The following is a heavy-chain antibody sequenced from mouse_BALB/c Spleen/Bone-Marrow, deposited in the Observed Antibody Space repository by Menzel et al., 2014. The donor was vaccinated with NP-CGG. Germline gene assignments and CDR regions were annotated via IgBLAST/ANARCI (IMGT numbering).Heavy chain of an antibody. Sequence: EAQLQQSGAELVKPGASVKLSCTASGFNIKDTYMHWVKQRPEQGLEWIGRIDPANGNTKYDPKFQGKATITADTSSSTAYLQLSSLTSEDTAVYYCARYSYGSRGYYFDYWGQGTTLTVSS. CDR3: ARYSYGSRGYYFDY. D-gene: IGHD1-1*01. V-gene: IGHV14-3*02. J-gene: IGHJ2*01. CDR2: IDPANGNT. CDR1: GFNIKDTY.